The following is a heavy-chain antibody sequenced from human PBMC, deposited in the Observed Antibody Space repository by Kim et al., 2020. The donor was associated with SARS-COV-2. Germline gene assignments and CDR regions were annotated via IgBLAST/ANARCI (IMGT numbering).Heavy chain of an antibody. CDR2: INPSGGST. CDR1: GYTFTSYY. Sequence: ASVKVSCKASGYTFTSYYMHWVRQAPGQGLEWMGIINPSGGSTSYAQKFQGRVTMTRDTSTSTVYMELSSLRSEDTAVYYCARDRGGLVTTWEPFDYWGQGTLVTVSS. D-gene: IGHD4-4*01. J-gene: IGHJ4*02. V-gene: IGHV1-46*01. CDR3: ARDRGGLVTTWEPFDY.